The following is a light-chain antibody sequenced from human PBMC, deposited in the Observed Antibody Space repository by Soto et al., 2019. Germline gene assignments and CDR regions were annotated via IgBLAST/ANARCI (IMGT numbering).Light chain of an antibody. CDR3: QQYNDNWT. CDR1: HSISSW. CDR2: KAS. Sequence: DIQMTHSPSTLSASVGDKVTITSRDSHSISSWLAWYQQKPGQAPKLLIYKASTLRSGVPSRFSGSGSGTEFTLAISSLQPDDSATYYCQQYNDNWTFGQGTKVDIK. J-gene: IGKJ1*01. V-gene: IGKV1-5*03.